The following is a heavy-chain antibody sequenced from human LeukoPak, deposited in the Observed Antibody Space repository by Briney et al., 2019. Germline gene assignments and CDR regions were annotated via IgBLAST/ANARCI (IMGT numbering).Heavy chain of an antibody. D-gene: IGHD6-13*01. CDR1: GFTFEDYA. Sequence: GGSLRLSCAAAGFTFEDYAMHWVRQAPGKGLEWVSGISWDSGIIGYADSVKGRFTISRDNAKNSLYLQMNSLRAEDTALYYCAKGSAGDFDYWGQGTLVTVSS. CDR2: ISWDSGII. V-gene: IGHV3-9*01. CDR3: AKGSAGDFDY. J-gene: IGHJ4*02.